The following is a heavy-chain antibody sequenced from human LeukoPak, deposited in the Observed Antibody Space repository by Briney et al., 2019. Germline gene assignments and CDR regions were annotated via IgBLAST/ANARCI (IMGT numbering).Heavy chain of an antibody. D-gene: IGHD3-16*01. J-gene: IGHJ4*02. CDR2: ISGSGGST. CDR3: AEDRGIMGFSFPSHFDY. V-gene: IGHV3-23*01. CDR1: GFTFSSYW. Sequence: PGGSLRLSCAASGFTFSSYWMHWVRQAPGKGLEWVSAISGSGGSTYYADSVKGRFTISRDNSKNTLYLQMNSLRAEDTAVYYCAEDRGIMGFSFPSHFDYWGQGTLVTVSS.